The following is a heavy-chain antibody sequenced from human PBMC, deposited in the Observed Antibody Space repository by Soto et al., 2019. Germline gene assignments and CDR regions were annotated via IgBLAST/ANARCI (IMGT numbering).Heavy chain of an antibody. CDR1: GFIFSNYG. J-gene: IGHJ2*01. D-gene: IGHD3-22*01. CDR2: IWYDGSHE. V-gene: IGHV3-33*01. CDR3: ARDRYSEDSRAYQGVDWYFDL. Sequence: QVQLVESGGGVVQPGRSLRLSCAASGFIFSNYGMHWVRQAPGKGLEWVAVIWYDGSHESYADSVKGRFTISRDNSKNTLFLQMNSLRAEDTAVYYCARDRYSEDSRAYQGVDWYFDLWGRGTLVTVSS.